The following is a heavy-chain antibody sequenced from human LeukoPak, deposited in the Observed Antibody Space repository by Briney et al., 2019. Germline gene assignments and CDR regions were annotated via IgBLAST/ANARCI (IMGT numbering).Heavy chain of an antibody. D-gene: IGHD3-3*01. CDR1: GFTFSSYS. Sequence: GGSLRLSCAASGFTFSSYSMNWVRQAPGKGLEWVSYISSSSSTIYYADSVKGRFTISRDNAKNSLYLQMNSLRAEGTAVYYCARDNYDFWSGYSINWFDPWGQGTLVTVSS. J-gene: IGHJ5*02. V-gene: IGHV3-48*01. CDR2: ISSSSSTI. CDR3: ARDNYDFWSGYSINWFDP.